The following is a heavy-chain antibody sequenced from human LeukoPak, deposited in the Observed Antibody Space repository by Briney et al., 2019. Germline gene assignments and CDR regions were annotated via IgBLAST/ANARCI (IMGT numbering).Heavy chain of an antibody. CDR3: ARVDARGYCTNGVCWVDY. Sequence: PSETLSLTCTVSGGSISSYYWSWIRQPPGKGLEWIGSIYHSGSTYYNPSLKSRVTISVDTSKNQFSLKLSSVTAADTAVYYCARVDARGYCTNGVCWVDYWGQGTLVTVSS. CDR2: IYHSGST. D-gene: IGHD2-8*01. V-gene: IGHV4-38-2*02. CDR1: GGSISSYY. J-gene: IGHJ4*02.